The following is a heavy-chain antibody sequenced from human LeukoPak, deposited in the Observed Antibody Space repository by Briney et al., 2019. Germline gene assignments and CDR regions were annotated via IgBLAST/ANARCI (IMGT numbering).Heavy chain of an antibody. CDR1: GFTFSSYL. CDR3: AKGSLTYCSGPLCFPFDS. J-gene: IGHJ4*02. D-gene: IGHD2-15*01. Sequence: HPGGSLRLSCAASGFTFSSYLMNWVRQAPGKGLEWVAHISFDGSNEFYADSVKGRFTISRDNSMNNLYLQMNSLRAEDTALYYCAKGSLTYCSGPLCFPFDSWGQGALVTVSS. V-gene: IGHV3-30-3*01. CDR2: ISFDGSNE.